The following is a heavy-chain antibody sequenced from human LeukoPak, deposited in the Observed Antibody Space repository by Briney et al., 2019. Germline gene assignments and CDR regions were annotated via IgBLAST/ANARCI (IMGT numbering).Heavy chain of an antibody. J-gene: IGHJ4*02. V-gene: IGHV1-18*01. D-gene: IGHD6-19*01. CDR3: ARVVAGTSPDY. Sequence: ASVKVSCKASGYTFTSYGISWVRQAPGHGLEWMGWISTFNGHTNYAQSRQDRVTMTTDTSTSTVYMELSSLRSEDTAVYYCARVVAGTSPDYWGQGTLVTVSS. CDR2: ISTFNGHT. CDR1: GYTFTSYG.